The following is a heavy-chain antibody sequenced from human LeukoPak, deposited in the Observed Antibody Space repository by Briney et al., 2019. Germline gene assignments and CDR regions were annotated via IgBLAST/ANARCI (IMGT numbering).Heavy chain of an antibody. J-gene: IGHJ4*02. CDR2: ISGSGGRT. CDR3: ARGAYSSGWAYFDH. Sequence: GGSLRLSCAASGFTLTSYAMSWVRQAPGKGLEWVSAISGSGGRTYYADSVKGRFTISRDNAKNSLYLHMDSLRAEDTAVYYCARGAYSSGWAYFDHWGQGTLVTVSS. D-gene: IGHD6-19*01. CDR1: GFTLTSYA. V-gene: IGHV3-23*01.